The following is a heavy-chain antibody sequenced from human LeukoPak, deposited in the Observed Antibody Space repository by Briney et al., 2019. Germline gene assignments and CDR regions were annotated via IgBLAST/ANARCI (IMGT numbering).Heavy chain of an antibody. CDR3: ASIAAALSYYYYYYMDV. D-gene: IGHD6-13*01. V-gene: IGHV3-7*01. CDR1: GFTFSSYW. Sequence: PGGSLRLSCAASGFTFSSYWMSWVRQAPGKGLERVANIKQDGSEKYYVDSVKGRFTISRDNAKNSLYLQMNSLRAEDTAVYYCASIAAALSYYYYYYMDVWGKGTTVTVSS. CDR2: IKQDGSEK. J-gene: IGHJ6*03.